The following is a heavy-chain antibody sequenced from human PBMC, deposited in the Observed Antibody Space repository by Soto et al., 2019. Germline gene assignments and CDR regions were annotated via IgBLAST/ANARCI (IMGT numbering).Heavy chain of an antibody. Sequence: PGGSLRLSCAASGFTFSSFAMSWVRQAPGKGLEWVSAISGSGGSTYYADSVKGRFTISRDNSKSTLYLQMNSLRAEDTAVYYCAKDLVTYRHGDYFDYWGQGTLVTVSS. CDR2: ISGSGGST. V-gene: IGHV3-23*01. CDR1: GFTFSSFA. J-gene: IGHJ4*02. D-gene: IGHD6-13*01. CDR3: AKDLVTYRHGDYFDY.